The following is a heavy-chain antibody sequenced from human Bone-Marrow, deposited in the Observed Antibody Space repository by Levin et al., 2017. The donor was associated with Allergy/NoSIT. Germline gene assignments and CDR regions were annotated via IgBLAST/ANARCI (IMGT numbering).Heavy chain of an antibody. J-gene: IGHJ4*02. CDR3: ARGLKDIEVAGH. CDR2: MNPINGNT. V-gene: IGHV1-8*01. CDR1: GYTFTSYG. D-gene: IGHD6-19*01. Sequence: ASVKVSCKASGYTFTSYGFNWVRQAAGQGLEWMGWMNPINGNTGFAQKFRGRLTMTRNTSISTAYMELNGLTSEDTAVYYCARGLKDIEVAGHWGQGTLVTVSS.